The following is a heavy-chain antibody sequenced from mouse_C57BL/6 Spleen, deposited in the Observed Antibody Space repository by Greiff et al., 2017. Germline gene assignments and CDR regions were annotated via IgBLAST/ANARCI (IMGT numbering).Heavy chain of an antibody. CDR1: GYTFTSYW. D-gene: IGHD2-4*01. CDR3: AREAVYDYDKGY. Sequence: QVQLQQPGAELVKPGASVKMSCKASGYTFTSYWITWVKQRPGQGLEWIGDIYPGSGGTNYNEKFKSKATLTVDTSSSTAYMQLSSLTSEDSAVYYCAREAVYDYDKGYWGQGTTLTVSS. V-gene: IGHV1-55*01. CDR2: IYPGSGGT. J-gene: IGHJ2*01.